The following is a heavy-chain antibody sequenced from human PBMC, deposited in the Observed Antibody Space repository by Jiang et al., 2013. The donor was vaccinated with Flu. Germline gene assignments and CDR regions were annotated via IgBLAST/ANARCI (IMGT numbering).Heavy chain of an antibody. V-gene: IGHV1-69*06. CDR1: GGTFSSYA. J-gene: IGHJ4*02. Sequence: GAEVKKPGSSVKVSCKASGGTFSSYAISWVRQAPGQGLEWMGGIIPIFGTANYAQKFQGRVTITADKFTSTAYMELSSLRSEDTAVYYCARAPLRGYSSGWYGAWALHFDYWGQGTLVTVSS. CDR3: ARAPLRGYSSGWYGAWALHFDY. D-gene: IGHD6-19*01. CDR2: IIPIFGTA.